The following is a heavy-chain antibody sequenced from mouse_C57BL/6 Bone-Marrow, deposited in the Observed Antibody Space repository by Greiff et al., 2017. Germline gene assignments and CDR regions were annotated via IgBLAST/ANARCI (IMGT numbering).Heavy chain of an antibody. CDR1: EYEFPSHD. CDR2: INSDGGST. D-gene: IGHD2-2*01. CDR3: ARQGYYYAMDY. V-gene: IGHV5-2*01. Sequence: EVNLVESGGGLVQPGESLKLSCESNEYEFPSHDMSWVRKTPEKRLALVAAINSDGGSTYYPDTMERRLIIYRDNTKKTLYLQMSSLRSEDTALYYCARQGYYYAMDYWGQGTSDTVSS. J-gene: IGHJ4*01.